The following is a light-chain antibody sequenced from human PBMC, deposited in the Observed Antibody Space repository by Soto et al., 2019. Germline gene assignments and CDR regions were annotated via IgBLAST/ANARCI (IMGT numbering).Light chain of an antibody. CDR2: GAS. J-gene: IGKJ2*01. CDR3: QQRGRWPRT. Sequence: EIVLTQSPATLSLSPGERATLSCRASQSVNDYLAWYQQNPGQAPRLLIYGASNRATGIPVRFSGSGSGTDFTLTISSLEPEEFAVYYCQQRGRWPRTFGQGTKLEIK. V-gene: IGKV3-11*01. CDR1: QSVNDY.